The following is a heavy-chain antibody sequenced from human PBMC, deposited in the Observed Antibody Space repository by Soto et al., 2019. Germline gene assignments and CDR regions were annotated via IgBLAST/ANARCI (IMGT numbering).Heavy chain of an antibody. V-gene: IGHV4-31*03. D-gene: IGHD3-10*01. CDR1: GGSISSGGYY. Sequence: KASETLSLTCTVSGGSISSGGYYWSWIRQHPGKGLEWIGYIYYSGSTYYNPSLKSRVTISVDTSKNQFSLKLSSVTAADTAVYYCARDSRFRLDGMDVWGQGTTVTVSS. CDR2: IYYSGST. J-gene: IGHJ6*02. CDR3: ARDSRFRLDGMDV.